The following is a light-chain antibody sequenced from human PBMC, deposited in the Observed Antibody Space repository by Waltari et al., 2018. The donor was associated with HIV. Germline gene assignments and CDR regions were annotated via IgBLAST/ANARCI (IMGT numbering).Light chain of an antibody. V-gene: IGKV1-9*01. CDR1: QESRSY. CDR2: AVS. J-gene: IGKJ1*01. Sequence: DIQLTQSPSFLSASIGDRVTITCRASQESRSYLAWYQQKPGKAPKVLIYAVSTLQSGVPSRFSGSGSGTEFTLTITSLQAEDFATYYCQQLNSYPVTFGQGTKVEIK. CDR3: QQLNSYPVT.